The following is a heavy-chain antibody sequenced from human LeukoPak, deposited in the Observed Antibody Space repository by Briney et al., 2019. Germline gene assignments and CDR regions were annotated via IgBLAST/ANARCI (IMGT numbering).Heavy chain of an antibody. CDR3: ARDLGTTGQKAFDY. Sequence: EASVRVSCKASGYXFSDYHIHWVRQAPEQGLEWVGWINPKSGVTKSAQNFQGRVTVTRDTSITTVYMELSSLRSDDTAVYYCARDLGTTGQKAFDYWGQGTLVTVSS. J-gene: IGHJ4*02. D-gene: IGHD1-1*01. CDR2: INPKSGVT. CDR1: GYXFSDYH. V-gene: IGHV1-2*02.